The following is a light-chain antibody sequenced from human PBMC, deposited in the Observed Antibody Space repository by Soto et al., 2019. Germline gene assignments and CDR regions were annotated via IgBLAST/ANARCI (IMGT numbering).Light chain of an antibody. V-gene: IGKV1-39*01. CDR3: QQSYSTPS. CDR2: AAS. CDR1: QSISSY. Sequence: DVQMTQSPSSLSASVGDRDTITCRASQSISSYLNWYQQKPGKAPKLLIYAASSLQSGVPSRFSGSGSGTHFTLTISSLQPEDFPTYYCQQSYSTPSFGQGTKVEIK. J-gene: IGKJ1*01.